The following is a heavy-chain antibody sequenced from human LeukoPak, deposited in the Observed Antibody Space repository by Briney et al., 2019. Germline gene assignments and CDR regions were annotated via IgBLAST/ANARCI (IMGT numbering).Heavy chain of an antibody. V-gene: IGHV3-30*03. CDR3: ARSNIAAAGHPLDY. Sequence: GGSLRLSCSASGFTFSDYAMHWVRRAPGKGLEWVAVISYDERNKYYGDSVRGRFTVSRDNSKNTLYLQMNSLRAEDTAVYYCARSNIAAAGHPLDYWGQGTLVTVSS. CDR1: GFTFSDYA. D-gene: IGHD6-13*01. CDR2: ISYDERNK. J-gene: IGHJ4*02.